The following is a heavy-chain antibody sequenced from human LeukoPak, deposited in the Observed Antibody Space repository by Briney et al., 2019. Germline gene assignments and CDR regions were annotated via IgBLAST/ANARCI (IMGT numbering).Heavy chain of an antibody. D-gene: IGHD6-13*01. Sequence: GGSLRLSCAASGFSFSSYSMNWVRQAPGKGLEWVSYISSGSYIYYADSVKGRFTISRDNAKNSLCLQMNSLRAEDTAVYYCARGGAAGGTDAFDIWGQGTMVTASS. J-gene: IGHJ3*02. V-gene: IGHV3-21*01. CDR1: GFSFSSYS. CDR2: ISSGSYI. CDR3: ARGGAAGGTDAFDI.